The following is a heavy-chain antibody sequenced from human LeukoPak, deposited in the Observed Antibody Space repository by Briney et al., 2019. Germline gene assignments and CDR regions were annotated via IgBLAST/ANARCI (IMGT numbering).Heavy chain of an antibody. J-gene: IGHJ4*02. CDR3: ARDTSITMVRGVRREFDY. CDR1: GFTFSSYA. CDR2: ISYDGSNK. Sequence: GRSLRLSCAASGFTFSSYAMHWVRQAPGKGLEWVAVISYDGSNKYYADSVKGRFTISRDNSKNTLYLQMNSLRAEDTAVYYCARDTSITMVRGVRREFDYWGQGTLVTVSS. V-gene: IGHV3-30*04. D-gene: IGHD3-10*01.